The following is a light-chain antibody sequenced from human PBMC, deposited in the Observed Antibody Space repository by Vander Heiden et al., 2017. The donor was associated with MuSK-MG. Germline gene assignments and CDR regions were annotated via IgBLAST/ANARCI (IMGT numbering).Light chain of an antibody. J-gene: IGLJ1*01. CDR3: AAWDDSLNAYV. CDR1: GPNIGTNA. V-gene: IGLV1-44*01. CDR2: SNI. Sequence: SVLTQPPSASGTPGQRVSISCSGSGPNIGTNAVNWYQQLPGTAPKLLIYSNIHRPSGVPDRFSASKSGTSASLASSGLQSEDEADYSCAAWDDSLNAYVFGTGTKVTVL.